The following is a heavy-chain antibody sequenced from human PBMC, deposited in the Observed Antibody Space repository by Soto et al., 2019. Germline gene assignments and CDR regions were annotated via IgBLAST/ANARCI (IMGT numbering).Heavy chain of an antibody. CDR1: GYTFNSYY. CDR2: INPSGGST. CDR3: ARDLFSDGSGSYIPDYYYYVMDV. Sequence: ASVKVSCKASGYTFNSYYMHWVRQAPGQGLEWMGIINPSGGSTSYAQKFQGRVTMTRDTSTSTVYMELSSLRSEDTAVYYCARDLFSDGSGSYIPDYYYYVMDVWGQGTTVTVS. J-gene: IGHJ6*02. D-gene: IGHD3-10*01. V-gene: IGHV1-46*02.